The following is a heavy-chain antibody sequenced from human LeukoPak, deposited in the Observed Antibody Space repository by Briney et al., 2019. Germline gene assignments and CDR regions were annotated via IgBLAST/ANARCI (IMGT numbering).Heavy chain of an antibody. J-gene: IGHJ4*02. V-gene: IGHV3-23*01. CDR3: AKWGDYDVLTGYYVSDY. CDR2: ITGSGGNT. D-gene: IGHD3-9*01. Sequence: LSLTCAVSGGSISSGGYSWSWVRQAPGKGLEWVSAITGSGGNTYYADSVKGRFTISRDNSKNTVFLQMNSLRAEDTAVYYCAKWGDYDVLTGYYVSDYWGQGTLVTVSS. CDR1: GGSISSGGYS.